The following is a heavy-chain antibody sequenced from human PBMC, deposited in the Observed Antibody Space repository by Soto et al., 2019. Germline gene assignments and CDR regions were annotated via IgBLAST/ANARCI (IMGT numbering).Heavy chain of an antibody. CDR3: ARGTPRSTRFKPKNWFDP. Sequence: SETLSLTCAVYGGSFSGYYWSWIRQPPGKGLEWIGEINHSGSTNYNPSLKSRVTISVDTSKNQFSLKLSSVTAADTAVYYCARGTPRSTRFKPKNWFDPWGQGTLVTVSS. J-gene: IGHJ5*02. V-gene: IGHV4-34*01. CDR2: INHSGST. CDR1: GGSFSGYY. D-gene: IGHD2-2*01.